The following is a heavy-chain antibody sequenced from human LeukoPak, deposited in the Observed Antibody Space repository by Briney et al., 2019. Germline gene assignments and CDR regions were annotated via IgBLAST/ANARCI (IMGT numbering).Heavy chain of an antibody. D-gene: IGHD1-26*01. Sequence: GGSLRLSCAASGFTFSSYSMNWVRQAPGKGLEWVSSISSSSSYIYYADSVKGRFTISRDNAKNSLYLQMNSLRAEDTAVYYCARGIVGATTAGAFDIWGRGTMVTVSS. CDR2: ISSSSSYI. CDR1: GFTFSSYS. J-gene: IGHJ3*02. CDR3: ARGIVGATTAGAFDI. V-gene: IGHV3-21*01.